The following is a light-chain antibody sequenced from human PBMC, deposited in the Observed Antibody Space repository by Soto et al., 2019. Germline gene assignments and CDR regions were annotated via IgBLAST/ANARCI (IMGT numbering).Light chain of an antibody. CDR2: WAS. Sequence: DIVMTQSPDSLAVSLGERATINCKSSQSVLYSSNNKNYLAWYQQKPGQPPKLLIYWASTRESGVPDRFSGKGAGKEFTPTHRSLPAGDVGVYYCQQYYSTPYTFGQGTKLEIK. V-gene: IGKV4-1*01. CDR3: QQYYSTPYT. J-gene: IGKJ2*01. CDR1: QSVLYSSNNKNY.